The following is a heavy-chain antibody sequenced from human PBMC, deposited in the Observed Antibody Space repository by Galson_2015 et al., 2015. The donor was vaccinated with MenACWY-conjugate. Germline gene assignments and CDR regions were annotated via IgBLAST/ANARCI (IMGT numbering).Heavy chain of an antibody. J-gene: IGHJ3*02. CDR1: GDSISSSNW. CDR3: SRRRPRDIGAGFDI. CDR2: IYHSGHT. Sequence: SETLSLTCVVSGDSISSSNWWSWVRQSPGKGLAWIGEIYHSGHTTYNPSLKSRLTISVDKSKTQFSMKLTSVTAADTAVYYCSRRRPRDIGAGFDIWGQGTMVTVSS. D-gene: IGHD2-15*01. V-gene: IGHV4-4*02.